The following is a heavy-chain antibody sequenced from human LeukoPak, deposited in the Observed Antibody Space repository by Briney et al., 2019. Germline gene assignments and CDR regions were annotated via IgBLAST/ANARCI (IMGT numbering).Heavy chain of an antibody. CDR1: GESFKDYY. D-gene: IGHD6-13*01. J-gene: IGHJ4*02. CDR2: INHSGSS. CDR3: ARSGTYQHSSSYDY. Sequence: TLETLSLTCAVYGESFKDYYWNWIRQPPGKGLEWIGEINHSGSSNYNPSLKSRVTISVDTSKNQFSLKLSSVTAADTAVYYCARSGTYQHSSSYDYWGQGTLVTVSS. V-gene: IGHV4-34*01.